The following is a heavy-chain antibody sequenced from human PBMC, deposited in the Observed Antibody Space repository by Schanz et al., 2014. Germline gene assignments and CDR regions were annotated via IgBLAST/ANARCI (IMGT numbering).Heavy chain of an antibody. V-gene: IGHV3-23*01. Sequence: VQLLESGGGLVQPGGSLKLSCAASGLIFSNYVMSWVRQAPGKGLEWISYITYNGGTIYYADSVKGRFTVSRDNAENALYLQMNSLRAEDTAVYYCAKGRFGELSAFDIWGQGTMVTVSS. CDR3: AKGRFGELSAFDI. J-gene: IGHJ3*02. CDR1: GLIFSNYV. D-gene: IGHD3-10*01. CDR2: ITYNGGTI.